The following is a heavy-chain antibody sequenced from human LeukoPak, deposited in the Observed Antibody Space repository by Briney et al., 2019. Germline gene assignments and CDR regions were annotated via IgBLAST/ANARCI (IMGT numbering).Heavy chain of an antibody. CDR2: ISGSGAST. CDR1: GFTFSTNA. J-gene: IGHJ4*02. D-gene: IGHD1-26*01. V-gene: IGHV3-23*01. Sequence: GGSLRLSCLTSGFTFSTNAMSWVRQAPGRGLEWISGISGSGASTYYADSVTGRFTISRDNSKNTLYLQMNSLRAEDTALYFCAKKAQYNGNYPLDYWGQGTLVTVSS. CDR3: AKKAQYNGNYPLDY.